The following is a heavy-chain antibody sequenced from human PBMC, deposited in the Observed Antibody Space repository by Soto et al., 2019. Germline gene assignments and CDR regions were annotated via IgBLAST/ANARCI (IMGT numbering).Heavy chain of an antibody. CDR2: IYDGGTT. V-gene: IGHV4-30-4*01. J-gene: IGHJ4*02. D-gene: IGHD7-27*01. CDR3: ARGPSGDKVDY. CDR1: GGSVSSAAYC. Sequence: SESVSLTCTVSGGSVSSAAYCWSWIRQSPDKGLEWIGHIYDGGTTYSSPSLKGRVTISADTSETQFSLKLNSVSAADTAVYHCARGPSGDKVDYWGQG.